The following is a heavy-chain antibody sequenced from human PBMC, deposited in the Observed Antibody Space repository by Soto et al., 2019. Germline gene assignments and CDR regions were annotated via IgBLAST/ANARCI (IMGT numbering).Heavy chain of an antibody. CDR3: ARAQGSGFLVS. Sequence: QVQLQEPGPGLVKPSQTLSLTCTVSGGSISSGDYYWSWIRQPPGKALAWIGYIYYSGSTYHNPSLKSRVTVSVDTSKDQLSLRLSTVAAADAAVYYCARAQGSGFLVSWGQGTLVTVSS. CDR1: GGSISSGDYY. D-gene: IGHD3-10*01. CDR2: IYYSGST. J-gene: IGHJ4*02. V-gene: IGHV4-30-4*01.